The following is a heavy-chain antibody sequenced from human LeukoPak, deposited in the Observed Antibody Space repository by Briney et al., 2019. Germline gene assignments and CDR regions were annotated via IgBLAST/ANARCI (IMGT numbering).Heavy chain of an antibody. V-gene: IGHV4-61*09. CDR2: IYTSGNT. J-gene: IGHJ4*02. CDR3: ARVYGDYFDY. CDR1: GGSISSGSYC. D-gene: IGHD4-17*01. Sequence: SETLSLTCTVSGGSISSGSYCWSWIRQPAGKGLEWIGHIYTSGNTNYNPSLKSRVTISVDTSKNQFSLKLSSVTAADTAVYYCARVYGDYFDYWGQGTLVTVSS.